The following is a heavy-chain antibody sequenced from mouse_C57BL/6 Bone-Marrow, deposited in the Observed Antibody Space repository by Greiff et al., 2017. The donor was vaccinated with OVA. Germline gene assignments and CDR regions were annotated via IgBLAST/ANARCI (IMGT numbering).Heavy chain of an antibody. Sequence: EVKLVESGGGLVKPGGSLKLSCAASGFTFSSYAMSWVRQTPEKRLEWVATISDGGSYTYYPDNVKGRFTISRDNAKNNLYLQMSHLKSEDTAMYYWARDSDQSSWFAYWGQGTLVTVSA. CDR3: ARDSDQSSWFAY. CDR2: ISDGGSYT. CDR1: GFTFSSYA. V-gene: IGHV5-4*01. J-gene: IGHJ3*01. D-gene: IGHD2-13*01.